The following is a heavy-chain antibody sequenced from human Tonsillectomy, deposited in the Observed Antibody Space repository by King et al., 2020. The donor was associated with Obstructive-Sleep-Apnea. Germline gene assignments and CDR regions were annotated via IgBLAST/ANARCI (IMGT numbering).Heavy chain of an antibody. J-gene: IGHJ6*02. CDR2: IEWGDVK. CDR1: GFSLSTSGMC. V-gene: IGHV2-70*11. D-gene: IGHD7-27*01. CDR3: ARMRVQNGLGGMDV. Sequence: TFKESGPSLGKPTQTLTLTCTFSGFSLSTSGMCVSWVRQPPGKGPGWLARIEWGDVKYYSTALRTRLTISTDTPKNQVVLTMTNMDPVDTATYYCARMRVQNGLGGMDVWGQGTTVTVSS.